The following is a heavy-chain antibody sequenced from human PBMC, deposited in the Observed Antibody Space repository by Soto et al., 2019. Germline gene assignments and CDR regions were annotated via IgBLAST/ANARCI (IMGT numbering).Heavy chain of an antibody. J-gene: IGHJ4*02. D-gene: IGHD1-26*01. V-gene: IGHV3-23*01. CDR3: ARRGSGSYYDY. Sequence: EVQLLESGGGLVQPGGSLRLSCAASGFTFSSYAMRWVRQAPVKGLEWVSAISGSGDSPYYADSVKGRFTISRDNSNNTLYLQMNSLRAEDTAVYYCARRGSGSYYDYWDQGTLVTASS. CDR1: GFTFSSYA. CDR2: ISGSGDSP.